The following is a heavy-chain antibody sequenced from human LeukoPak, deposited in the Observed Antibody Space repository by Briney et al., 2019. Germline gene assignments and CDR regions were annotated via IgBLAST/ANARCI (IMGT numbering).Heavy chain of an antibody. V-gene: IGHV6-1*01. CDR3: ARGAFVVVPAAIEALFDY. CDR2: TYYRSKWYN. CDR1: GDSVSSNSAA. D-gene: IGHD2-2*02. J-gene: IGHJ4*02. Sequence: SQTLSLTCAISGDSVSSNSAAWNWIRQSPSRGLEWLGRTYYRSKWYNDYAVPVKSRITINPDTSKNQFSLQLNSVTPEDTAVYYCARGAFVVVPAAIEALFDYWGQGTLVTVSS.